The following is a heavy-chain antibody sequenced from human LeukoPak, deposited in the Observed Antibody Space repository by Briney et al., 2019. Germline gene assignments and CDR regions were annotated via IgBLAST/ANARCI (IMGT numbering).Heavy chain of an antibody. V-gene: IGHV3-7*01. D-gene: IGHD3-10*01. CDR1: GFTFSNYW. CDR3: ASTGSG. CDR2: IKQDGSEK. J-gene: IGHJ4*02. Sequence: GGSLRLSCAASGFTFSNYWMSWGRQAPGKGLEWVANIKQDGSEKYYVDSVKGRFTISRDNAKNSVYLQMNSLRGEDTAVYYCASTGSGWGQGTLVTVSS.